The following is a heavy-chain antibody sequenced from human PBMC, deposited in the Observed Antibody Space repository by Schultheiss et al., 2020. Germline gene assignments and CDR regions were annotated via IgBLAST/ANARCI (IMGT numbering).Heavy chain of an antibody. V-gene: IGHV2-5*01. CDR2: IYWNDDK. Sequence: SGPTLVKPTQTLTLTCTFSGFSLSTSGVGVGWIRQPPGKALEWLALIYWNDDKRYSPSLKSRLTIAKATSNNQVVLTMTHMDLVDTATYYCAHRHGYSGVFDIWGQGTMVTVSS. D-gene: IGHD2-2*03. J-gene: IGHJ3*02. CDR1: GFSLSTSGVG. CDR3: AHRHGYSGVFDI.